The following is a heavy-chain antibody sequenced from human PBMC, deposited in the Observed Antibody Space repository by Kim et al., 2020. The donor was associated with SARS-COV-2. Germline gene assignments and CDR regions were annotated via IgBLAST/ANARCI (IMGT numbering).Heavy chain of an antibody. J-gene: IGHJ6*02. V-gene: IGHV3-11*06. CDR3: ARDQDYYDSSGYFYYGMDV. D-gene: IGHD3-22*01. Sequence: GRFTISRDNAKNSLYLQMNSLRAEDTAVYYCARDQDYYDSSGYFYYGMDVWGQGTTVTVSS.